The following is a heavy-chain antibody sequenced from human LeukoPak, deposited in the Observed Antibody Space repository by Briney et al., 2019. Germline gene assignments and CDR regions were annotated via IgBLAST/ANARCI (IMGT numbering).Heavy chain of an antibody. CDR2: ISAYNGNT. D-gene: IGHD6-13*01. Sequence: ASVKVSCKASGYTFTSYGISWVRQAPGQGLEWMGWISAYNGNTNYAQKLQGRVTMTTDTSTSTAYMELRSLRSDDTAVYYCARVRIVPRIAAAGKENWFDPWGQGTLVTVSS. V-gene: IGHV1-18*01. CDR1: GYTFTSYG. CDR3: ARVRIVPRIAAAGKENWFDP. J-gene: IGHJ5*02.